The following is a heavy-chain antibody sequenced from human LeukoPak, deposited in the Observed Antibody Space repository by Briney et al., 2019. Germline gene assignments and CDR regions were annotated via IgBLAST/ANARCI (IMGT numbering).Heavy chain of an antibody. V-gene: IGHV3-7*03. CDR2: IKQDGSEK. CDR3: ARVSCGGDCRGHYYHYYMDV. J-gene: IGHJ6*03. D-gene: IGHD2-21*02. CDR1: GFTFSSYW. Sequence: PGGSLRLSCAASGFTFSSYWMSWVRQAPGKGLEWVANIKQDGSEKYYVDSVKGRFTISRDNAKNSLYLQMNSLRAEDTAVYYCARVSCGGDCRGHYYHYYMDVWGKGTTVTISS.